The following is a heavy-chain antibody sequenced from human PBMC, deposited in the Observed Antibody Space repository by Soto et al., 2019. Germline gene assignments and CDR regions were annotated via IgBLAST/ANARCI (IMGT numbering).Heavy chain of an antibody. CDR3: AKFFAAGTRGYLDS. D-gene: IGHD3-3*01. CDR1: GFIFSSYA. Sequence: EVQLLESGGGLVQPGGSVRLSCAASGFIFSSYAMSWVRQAPGKGLEWVSAISGTGDNAYYADSVRGRFTMSRDNSKSTRSLRMKSLRVEDTAIYYCAKFFAAGTRGYLDSWGQGTLVTVSS. J-gene: IGHJ4*02. V-gene: IGHV3-23*01. CDR2: ISGTGDNA.